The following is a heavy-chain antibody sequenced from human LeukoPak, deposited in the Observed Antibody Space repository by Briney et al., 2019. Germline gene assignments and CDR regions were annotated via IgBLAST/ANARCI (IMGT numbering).Heavy chain of an antibody. J-gene: IGHJ4*02. Sequence: SETLSLTCTVSGGSISSYYWSWIRRPAGKGLEWIGRIYTSGSTNYNPSLKSRVTMSVDTSKNQFSLKLSSVTAADTAVYYCARGHYDSSGYYSNYFDYWGQGTLVTVSS. CDR1: GGSISSYY. CDR2: IYTSGST. V-gene: IGHV4-4*07. D-gene: IGHD3-22*01. CDR3: ARGHYDSSGYYSNYFDY.